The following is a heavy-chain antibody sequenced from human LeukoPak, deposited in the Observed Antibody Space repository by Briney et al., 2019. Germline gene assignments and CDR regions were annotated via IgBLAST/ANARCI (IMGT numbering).Heavy chain of an antibody. D-gene: IGHD2-2*01. J-gene: IGHJ6*03. CDR3: ARSSSPRLGGLMDV. V-gene: IGHV1-2*02. CDR1: GYTFTGYY. CDR2: INPNSGGT. Sequence: ASVKVSCKASGYTFTGYYMHWVRQAPGQGLEWMGWINPNSGGTNYAQKFQGRVTMARDTSISTAYMELSRLRSDDTAVYYCARSSSPRLGGLMDVWGKGTTVTISS.